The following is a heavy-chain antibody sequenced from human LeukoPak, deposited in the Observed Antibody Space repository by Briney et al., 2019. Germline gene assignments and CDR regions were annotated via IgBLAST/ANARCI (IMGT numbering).Heavy chain of an antibody. CDR1: GFTFSSYA. CDR2: ISYDGSNK. V-gene: IGHV3-30-3*01. J-gene: IGHJ4*02. Sequence: GGSLRLSCAASGFTFSSYAMHWVRQAPGKGLEWVAVISYDGSNKYYADSVKGRFTISRDNSKNTLYLQMNSLRAEDTAVYYCARSRGDSGSGYYYCFDYWGQGTLVTVSS. CDR3: ARSRGDSGSGYYYCFDY. D-gene: IGHD3-22*01.